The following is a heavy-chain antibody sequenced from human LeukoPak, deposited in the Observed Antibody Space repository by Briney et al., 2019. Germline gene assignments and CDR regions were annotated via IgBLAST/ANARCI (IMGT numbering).Heavy chain of an antibody. CDR3: AKGAKRLGYCSGGTCYSNYDYYYMDV. V-gene: IGHV3-23*01. Sequence: GGSLRLSCAASGFTFSTYGMSWVRQAPGKGLEWVSGISGSGGSRFYTDSVKGRFTISRDNSKNTLYLQMNSLRAEDTAVYYCAKGAKRLGYCSGGTCYSNYDYYYMDVWGKGTTVTISS. CDR2: ISGSGGSR. CDR1: GFTFSTYG. D-gene: IGHD2-15*01. J-gene: IGHJ6*03.